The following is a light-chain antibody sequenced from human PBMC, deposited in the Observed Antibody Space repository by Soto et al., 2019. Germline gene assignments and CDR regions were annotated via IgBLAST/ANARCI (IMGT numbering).Light chain of an antibody. CDR2: GPS. CDR3: QEDHNWPPCT. J-gene: IGKJ2*02. CDR1: QSVSTN. V-gene: IGKV3-15*01. Sequence: EIVMPQSPATLSVSPGERATLSCRASQSVSTNLAWHQQKPGQAPSLLMYGPSTRATGIPARFRVSGSGTEFTLTMSSLLCEDFPVYGCQEDHNWPPCTFGQGTKLEIK.